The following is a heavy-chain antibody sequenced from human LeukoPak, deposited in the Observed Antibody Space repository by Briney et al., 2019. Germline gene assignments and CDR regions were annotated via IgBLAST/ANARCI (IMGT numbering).Heavy chain of an antibody. CDR1: GASISGSGYY. CDR2: IYSSGST. J-gene: IGHJ4*02. V-gene: IGHV4-39*01. Sequence: SETLSLTCTVSGASISGSGYYWGWIRQPPGKGLEWIGSIYSSGSTYYNASLQSRVTISIETSKNQISLRLNSVTTADTAMYYCAKSGGYGLIDYWGQGTLVTVSS. CDR3: AKSGGYGLIDY. D-gene: IGHD1-26*01.